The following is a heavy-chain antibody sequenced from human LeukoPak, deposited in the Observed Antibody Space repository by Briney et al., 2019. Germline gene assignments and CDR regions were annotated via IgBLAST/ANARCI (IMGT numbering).Heavy chain of an antibody. D-gene: IGHD3-16*01. CDR1: GFTFGSYA. CDR3: AKEGAEFRGYLDV. V-gene: IGHV3-23*01. Sequence: PGGSLRLSCAASGFTFGSYAMSWVRQAPGKGLEWVSTISDTGGNTYYADSVKGRFTISRDNFQNTLYLQMNNLRDDDTAVYYCAKEGAEFRGYLDVWGKGTTVTVSS. CDR2: ISDTGGNT. J-gene: IGHJ6*03.